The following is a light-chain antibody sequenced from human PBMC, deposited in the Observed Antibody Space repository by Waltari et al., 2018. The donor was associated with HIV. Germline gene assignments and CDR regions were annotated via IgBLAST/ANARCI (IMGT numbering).Light chain of an antibody. CDR1: QSVSSN. Sequence: EIVMKPSAAMLSVSAGERTTLSCRASQSVSSNLVWYQQKPGQAPRLLIYGATTRAIGIPARFSGSGFGTEFTLTISSLQSEYLAVYSFQQYNNWPPLTLGGGTKVEIK. V-gene: IGKV3-15*01. CDR3: QQYNNWPPLT. J-gene: IGKJ4*01. CDR2: GAT.